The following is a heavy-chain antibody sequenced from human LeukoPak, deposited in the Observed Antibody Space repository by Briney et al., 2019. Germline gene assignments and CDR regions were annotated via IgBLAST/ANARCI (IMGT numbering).Heavy chain of an antibody. V-gene: IGHV4-34*01. J-gene: IGHJ4*02. CDR1: GGSFSGYY. D-gene: IGHD6-19*01. CDR3: ARSGYSSGWYGRRHRSYFDY. Sequence: PSETLSLTCAVYGGSFSGYYWSWIRQPPGKGLEWIGEINHSGSTNYNPSLKSRVTISVDTSKNQFSLKLSSVTAADTAVYYCARSGYSSGWYGRRHRSYFDYWGQGTLVTVSS. CDR2: INHSGST.